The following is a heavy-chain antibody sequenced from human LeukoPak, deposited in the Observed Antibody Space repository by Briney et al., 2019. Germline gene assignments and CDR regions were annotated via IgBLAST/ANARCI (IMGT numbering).Heavy chain of an antibody. J-gene: IGHJ4*02. CDR2: INPNSGGT. D-gene: IGHD6-19*01. CDR1: GYTFTGYY. Sequence: ASVTVSCTASGYTFTGYYMHWVRQAPGQGLEWMGWINPNSGGTNYAQKFQGWVTMTRDTSISTAYMELSRLRSDDTAVYYCARGPRGWYVLDYWGQGTLVTVSS. V-gene: IGHV1-2*04. CDR3: ARGPRGWYVLDY.